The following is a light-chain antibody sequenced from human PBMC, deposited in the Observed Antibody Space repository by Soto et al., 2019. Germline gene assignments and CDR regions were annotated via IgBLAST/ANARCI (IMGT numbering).Light chain of an antibody. V-gene: IGLV1-51*01. CDR1: SSNIENNY. CDR2: DNN. Sequence: QSVLTQPPSVSAAPGQKVTISCSGSSSNIENNYVSWYQQLPGTAPKLLIYDNNRRPSGIRDRFPGSRSGTSATLDITGLQTGDEADYYCGTWDSSLSAVVFGGGTKLTVL. J-gene: IGLJ3*02. CDR3: GTWDSSLSAVV.